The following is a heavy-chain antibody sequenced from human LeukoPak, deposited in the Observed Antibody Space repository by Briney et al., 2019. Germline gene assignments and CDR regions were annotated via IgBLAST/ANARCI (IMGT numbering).Heavy chain of an antibody. CDR3: ARDDPLYCSSTSCYGRGFDY. CDR2: VYTSGST. Sequence: SQTLSLTCTVSGASISSGSYYWSWIRQPAGKGLEWIGRVYTSGSTNYNPSLKSRVTISVDTSKNQFSLKLSSLTAADTAVYYCARDDPLYCSSTSCYGRGFDYWGQGTLVTVSS. CDR1: GASISSGSYY. V-gene: IGHV4-61*02. J-gene: IGHJ4*02. D-gene: IGHD2-2*01.